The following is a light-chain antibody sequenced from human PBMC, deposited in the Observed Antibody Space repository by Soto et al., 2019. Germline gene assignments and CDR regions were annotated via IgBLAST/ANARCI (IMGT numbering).Light chain of an antibody. J-gene: IGKJ5*01. V-gene: IGKV3-20*01. CDR3: QQYAASPIT. Sequence: EIVMTQSPGTLSLSPGERATLSCRASQSVSRDYLAWFQQKPGQPPRLLIHDASSRATGIPDRFSGSGSGTDFTLTVSRLEPEDFAIYYCQQYAASPITFGQGTRLEIK. CDR2: DAS. CDR1: QSVSRDY.